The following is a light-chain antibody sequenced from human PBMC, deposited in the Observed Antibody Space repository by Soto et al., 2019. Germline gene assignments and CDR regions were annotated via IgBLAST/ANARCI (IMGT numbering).Light chain of an antibody. CDR2: TAS. CDR3: QQYGSSRT. V-gene: IGKV1-39*01. J-gene: IGKJ1*01. CDR1: QSISSY. Sequence: DIQMTQSPSSLSASVGDRVSITCRASQSISSYINWYQQKPGKAPNLLIYTASSLESGVPSRFSGSGSGTDFTLTISRLEPEDFAVYYCQQYGSSRTFGQGTKVDIK.